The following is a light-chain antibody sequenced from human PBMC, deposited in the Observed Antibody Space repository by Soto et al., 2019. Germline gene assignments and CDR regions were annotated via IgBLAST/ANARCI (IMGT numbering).Light chain of an antibody. CDR1: QSVSDY. V-gene: IGKV3-11*01. J-gene: IGKJ4*01. Sequence: EIVLTQSPATLSLSPGERATLSCGSSQSVSDYLAWYQQKPGQAPRLLIYDASNRATGIPARFSGSGSGTDFTLTISSLEPEDFAVYYCQQRGKWPLTFGGGTKVDIK. CDR2: DAS. CDR3: QQRGKWPLT.